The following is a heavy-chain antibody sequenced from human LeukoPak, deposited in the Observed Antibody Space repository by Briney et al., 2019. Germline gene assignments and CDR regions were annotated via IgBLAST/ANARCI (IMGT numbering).Heavy chain of an antibody. D-gene: IGHD5-12*01. V-gene: IGHV3-30*04. CDR1: GFTFSNYA. CDR2: ISYDGSNK. J-gene: IGHJ6*03. CDR3: ARSLATSYYYMDV. Sequence: GGSLRLSCAASGFTFSNYAMHWVRQAPGKGLEWVAVISYDGSNKFYADSVKGRFTISRDNSKNTLHLQMNSLRAEDTAVYYCARSLATSYYYMDVWGKGTTVTVSS.